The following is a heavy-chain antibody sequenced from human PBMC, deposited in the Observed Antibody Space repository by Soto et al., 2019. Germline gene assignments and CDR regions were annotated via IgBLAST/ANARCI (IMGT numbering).Heavy chain of an antibody. D-gene: IGHD5-18*01. CDR1: GFTFSSYA. V-gene: IGHV3-23*01. Sequence: EVQLLESGGGLVQPGGSLRLSCAASGFTFSSYAMSWVRQAPGEGLEWVSAISGSGGSTYYADSVKGRFTISRDNSKNTLYLQMNSLRAEDTAVYYCAKSRSSVPGYRGRTYHPDYWGQGTLVTVSS. CDR2: ISGSGGST. CDR3: AKSRSSVPGYRGRTYHPDY. J-gene: IGHJ4*02.